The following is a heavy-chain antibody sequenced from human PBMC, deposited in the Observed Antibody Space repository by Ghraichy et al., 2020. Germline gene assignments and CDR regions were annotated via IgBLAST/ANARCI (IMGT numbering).Heavy chain of an antibody. V-gene: IGHV4-34*01. Sequence: SETLSLTCAVYGGSFSGYYWSWIRQPPGKGLEWIGEINHSGSTNYNPSLKSRVTISVDTSKNQFSLKLSSVTAADTAVYYCAEDRPSYGMDVWGQGTTVTVSS. CDR3: AEDRPSYGMDV. J-gene: IGHJ6*02. CDR1: GGSFSGYY. D-gene: IGHD3-22*01. CDR2: INHSGST.